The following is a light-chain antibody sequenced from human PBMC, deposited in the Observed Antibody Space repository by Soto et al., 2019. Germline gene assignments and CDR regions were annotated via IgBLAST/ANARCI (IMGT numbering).Light chain of an antibody. J-gene: IGLJ2*01. CDR2: DVS. V-gene: IGLV2-14*01. CDR1: SSDVGGYNY. Sequence: QSALTQPASVSGSPGQSITISCTGTSSDVGGYNYVSWYQQHPGKAPKLMIYDVSNRPSGVSNRFSGSKSGNTASLTISGLQAEYEADYSCSSYTSSSTLAVFGGGTKLTVL. CDR3: SSYTSSSTLAV.